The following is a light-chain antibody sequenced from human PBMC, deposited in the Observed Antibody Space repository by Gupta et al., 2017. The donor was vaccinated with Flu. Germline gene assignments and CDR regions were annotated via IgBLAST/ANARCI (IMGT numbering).Light chain of an antibody. CDR2: DVS. J-gene: IGLJ1*01. Sequence: MIYDVSNRPSGVANRFSGSNSGSTASLPISGLQAEDEADYYCSSRTSGGTLHVFGTGTKVTVL. V-gene: IGLV2-14*03. CDR3: SSRTSGGTLHV.